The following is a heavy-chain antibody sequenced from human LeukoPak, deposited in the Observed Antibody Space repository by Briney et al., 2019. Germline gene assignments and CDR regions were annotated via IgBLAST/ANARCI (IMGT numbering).Heavy chain of an antibody. D-gene: IGHD2-15*01. CDR1: GGSISSYY. Sequence: SETLSLTCTVSGGSISSYYWSWIRQPAGKGLEWIGRIYTTGSTNYNPSLKSRVTMSVDTSKKQFSLKLNSVTAADTAVYYCARGGPQGRTPNWFDPWGQGTLVTVSP. CDR2: IYTTGST. V-gene: IGHV4-4*07. J-gene: IGHJ5*02. CDR3: ARGGPQGRTPNWFDP.